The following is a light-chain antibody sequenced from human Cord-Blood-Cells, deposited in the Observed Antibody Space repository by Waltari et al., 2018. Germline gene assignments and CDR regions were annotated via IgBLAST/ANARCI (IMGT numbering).Light chain of an antibody. Sequence: DIQLTQSPSFLSASVGDRVTITCRASQGISRYFAWYQHTPGKAPKLLIYAASTLQSGVPSRFSGSGSGTEFTLTISSLQPEDFATYYCQQLNSYPHTFGQGTKLEIK. V-gene: IGKV1-9*01. J-gene: IGKJ2*01. CDR3: QQLNSYPHT. CDR1: QGISRY. CDR2: AAS.